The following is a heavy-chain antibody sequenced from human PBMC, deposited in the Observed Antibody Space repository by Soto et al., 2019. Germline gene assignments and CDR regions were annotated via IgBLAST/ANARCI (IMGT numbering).Heavy chain of an antibody. Sequence: EVQLVESGGGLVKPGGSLRLSCAASGFTFSDYNMNWARQAPGKGLEWVSSISSSSSYLFYAKSVKGRFTISRDNAKNSLYLQMNSLRAEDTAVYYCARAVPSSWDGRGWFDPWGQGTLVTVSS. J-gene: IGHJ5*02. CDR1: GFTFSDYN. CDR2: ISSSSSYL. V-gene: IGHV3-21*01. CDR3: ARAVPSSWDGRGWFDP. D-gene: IGHD6-13*01.